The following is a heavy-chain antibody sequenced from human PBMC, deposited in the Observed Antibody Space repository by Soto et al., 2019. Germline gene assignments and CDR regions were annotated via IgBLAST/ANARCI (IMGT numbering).Heavy chain of an antibody. V-gene: IGHV4-59*08. J-gene: IGHJ4*02. CDR3: ARHAQERRRHCSSTTCPPLDY. Sequence: SETLFLTCTVSGGSINNYYWSWVRQPPGKGLEWIGYVYYTGTTLYNPSLKSRVTISVDRSKNQFSLKLISVTAADTAVYYCARHAQERRRHCSSTTCPPLDYWGQGTPVTVSS. CDR2: VYYTGTT. CDR1: GGSINNYY. D-gene: IGHD2-2*01.